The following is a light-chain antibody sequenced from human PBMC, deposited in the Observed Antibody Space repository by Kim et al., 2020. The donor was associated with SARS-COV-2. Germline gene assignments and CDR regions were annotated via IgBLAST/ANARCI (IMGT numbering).Light chain of an antibody. J-gene: IGKJ3*01. CDR2: WAS. Sequence: DIVMTQSPDSLAVSLGERATINCKSSQSVLYRSNNKNSLAWYQQKPGQPPKLLIYWASTRESGVPDRFSGSGSGTDFTLTISSLQAEDVAVYYCQQYYSTPFTFGPGTKVDI. CDR1: QSVLYRSNNKNS. V-gene: IGKV4-1*01. CDR3: QQYYSTPFT.